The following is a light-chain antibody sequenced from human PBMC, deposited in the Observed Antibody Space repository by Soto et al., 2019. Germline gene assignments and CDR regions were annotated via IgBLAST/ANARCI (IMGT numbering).Light chain of an antibody. V-gene: IGKV1-12*01. CDR3: QQADIFPLT. J-gene: IGKJ4*01. CDR1: QDISNY. CDR2: AAS. Sequence: DIQMTQSPSSVSASVGDRVVITCRASQDISNYLAWYQQKPGDAPELLIYAASRLKRGVPSRFSGSGSGTDFTLIIDSLQPEDFATYYCQQADIFPLTFGRGTKVEI.